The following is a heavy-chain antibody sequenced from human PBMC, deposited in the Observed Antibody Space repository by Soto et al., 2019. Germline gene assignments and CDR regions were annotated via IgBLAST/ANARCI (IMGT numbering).Heavy chain of an antibody. CDR2: IYYSAST. J-gene: IGHJ4*02. D-gene: IGHD2-8*02. CDR3: ARATSFSGHHGY. CDR1: GGSFSSGGYY. V-gene: IGHV4-31*03. Sequence: QLQLQEPGPGLVKPSQTLSLACTVSGGSFSSGGYYWSWIRQLPAKGLEWIGYIYYSASTYYNPSLMSRLTISLGTAKIQFSLKLSSVTAAGTAVYYCARATSFSGHHGYWGQGRLVTVST.